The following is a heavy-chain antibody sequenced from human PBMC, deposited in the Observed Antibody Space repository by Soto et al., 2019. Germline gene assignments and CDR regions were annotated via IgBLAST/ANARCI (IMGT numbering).Heavy chain of an antibody. J-gene: IGHJ3*02. CDR2: IYYSGST. V-gene: IGHV4-39*01. D-gene: IGHD4-17*01. CDR1: GGSISSSSYY. Sequence: SETLSLTCTVSGGSISSSSYYWGWIRQPPGKGLEWIGSIYYSGSTYYNPSLKSRVTISVDTSKNQFSLKLSSVTAAGTAVYYCARRIWSDYGDYGAFDIWGQGTMVTVSS. CDR3: ARRIWSDYGDYGAFDI.